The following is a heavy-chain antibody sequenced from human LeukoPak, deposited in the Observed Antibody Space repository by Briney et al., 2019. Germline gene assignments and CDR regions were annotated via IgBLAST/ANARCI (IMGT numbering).Heavy chain of an antibody. J-gene: IGHJ3*02. Sequence: SETLSLTCTVSGGSISSYYWSWIRQPPGKGLEWIGYIYYSGSTNYNPSLKSRVTISVDTSKNQFSLKLSSVTAADTAVYYCARQRSVYDAFDIWGQGTMVTVSS. CDR3: ARQRSVYDAFDI. D-gene: IGHD3-3*01. CDR1: GGSISSYY. CDR2: IYYSGST. V-gene: IGHV4-59*08.